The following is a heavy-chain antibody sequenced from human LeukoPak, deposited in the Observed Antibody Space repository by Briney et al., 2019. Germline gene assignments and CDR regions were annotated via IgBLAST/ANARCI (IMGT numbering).Heavy chain of an antibody. CDR1: GYAIRDYC. Sequence: GEPLKISCKGSGYAIRDYCIAWLRHMPGKGLEWMGIIHPDPSYTYYSPSCQGHVTISVDKSISTAYLQWHSPKASDTGMYYCARFGAPSRNHPWCDTWGQGSLVSVSS. CDR3: ARFGAPSRNHPWCDT. CDR2: IHPDPSYT. V-gene: IGHV5-51*01. J-gene: IGHJ5*02. D-gene: IGHD3-16*01.